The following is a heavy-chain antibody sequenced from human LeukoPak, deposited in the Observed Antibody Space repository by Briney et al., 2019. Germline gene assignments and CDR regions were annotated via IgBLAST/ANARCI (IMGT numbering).Heavy chain of an antibody. CDR1: GYSLTSFG. D-gene: IGHD2-21*01. Sequence: ASVKVSCKASGYSLTSFGINWLRQAPGQGLEWMGWISAYNGNTNYAEKLQGRVTMTTDTSTNTAFMELRNLRSDDTAVYYCARDGTYCGGDCYSYYWGQGTLVTVSS. V-gene: IGHV1-18*01. CDR3: ARDGTYCGGDCYSYY. CDR2: ISAYNGNT. J-gene: IGHJ4*02.